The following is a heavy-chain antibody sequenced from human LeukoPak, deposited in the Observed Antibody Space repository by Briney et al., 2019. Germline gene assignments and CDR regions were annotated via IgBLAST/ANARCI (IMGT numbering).Heavy chain of an antibody. CDR3: ARDRDIVLMVYATSFDY. D-gene: IGHD2-8*01. J-gene: IGHJ4*02. Sequence: LSLTCAVSGGSISSSNWWSWVRQPPGKGLEWLSYISGDGITIYYADSVKGRFTISRDNAKNSLYLQMNSLRAEDTAVYYCARDRDIVLMVYATSFDYWGQGTLVTVSS. CDR1: GGSISSSNW. V-gene: IGHV3-11*04. CDR2: ISGDGITI.